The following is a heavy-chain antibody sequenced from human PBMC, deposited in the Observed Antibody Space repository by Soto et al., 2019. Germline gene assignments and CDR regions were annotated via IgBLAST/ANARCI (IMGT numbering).Heavy chain of an antibody. CDR3: AREGGSYYFDY. CDR2: INSNGGST. V-gene: IGHV3-64*01. J-gene: IGHJ4*02. CDR1: GFTFSSYA. Sequence: EVQLVESGGGLVQPGGSLRLSCAASGFTFSSYAMHWVRQAPGKGLEYVSTINSNGGSTYYANSVKGRFTISRDNSKTTLFLQMGSLRAEDMALYYCAREGGSYYFDYWGQGTLVTVSS. D-gene: IGHD3-16*01.